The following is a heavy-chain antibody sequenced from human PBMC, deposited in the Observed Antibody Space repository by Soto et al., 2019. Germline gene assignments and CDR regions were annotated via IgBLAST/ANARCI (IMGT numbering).Heavy chain of an antibody. CDR2: ISYDGSNK. J-gene: IGHJ6*02. V-gene: IGHV3-30-3*01. Sequence: ESGGGVVQPGRSLRLSCAASGFTFSSYAMHWVRQAPGKGLEWVAVISYDGSNKYYADSVKGRFTISRDNSKNTLYLQMNSLRAEDTAVYYCARGYTIFGVVINNGMDVWGQGTTVTVSS. CDR1: GFTFSSYA. D-gene: IGHD3-3*01. CDR3: ARGYTIFGVVINNGMDV.